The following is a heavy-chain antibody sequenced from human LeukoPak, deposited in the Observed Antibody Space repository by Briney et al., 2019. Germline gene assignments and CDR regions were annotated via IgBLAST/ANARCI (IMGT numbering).Heavy chain of an antibody. CDR2: ISSSSSYI. D-gene: IGHD2-15*01. CDR1: GFTFSSYS. Sequence: GGSLRLSCAASGFTFSSYSVNWVRQAPGKGLEWVSSISSSSSYIYYADSVKGRFTISRDNAKNSLYLQMNSLRAEDTAVYYCARDLFLGYCSGGSCSERYFQHWGQGTLVTVSS. J-gene: IGHJ1*01. V-gene: IGHV3-21*01. CDR3: ARDLFLGYCSGGSCSERYFQH.